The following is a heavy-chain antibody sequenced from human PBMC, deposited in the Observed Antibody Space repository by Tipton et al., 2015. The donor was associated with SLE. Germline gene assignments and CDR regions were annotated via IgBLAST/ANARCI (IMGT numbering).Heavy chain of an antibody. J-gene: IGHJ4*02. CDR2: INIDDSST. CDR3: LRFNNGWD. D-gene: IGHD2-8*01. Sequence: SLRLSCVGTGSGTTNYMHLVRQGPGKGFVWVSRINIDDSSTVYADSVRGRFTISRDNAKNTLFLQMNSLRPEDTATYYCLRFNNGWDWGQGTLVTVSS. CDR1: GSGTTNY. V-gene: IGHV3-74*01.